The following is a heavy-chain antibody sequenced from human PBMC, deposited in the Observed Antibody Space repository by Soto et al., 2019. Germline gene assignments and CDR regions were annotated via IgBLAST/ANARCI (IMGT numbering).Heavy chain of an antibody. CDR1: GFTFSSYA. Sequence: EVQLLESGGGLVQPGGSLRLSCAASGFTFSSYALSWVRQAPGKGLEWVSVISGSGGSTNYADSVKGRFTISRDNSKNTMYLQMTSLRAEDTPVYYCAKDLDYGDSSVSFYYYGMDVWGQGTTVTVSS. CDR3: AKDLDYGDSSVSFYYYGMDV. CDR2: ISGSGGST. V-gene: IGHV3-23*01. D-gene: IGHD4-17*01. J-gene: IGHJ6*02.